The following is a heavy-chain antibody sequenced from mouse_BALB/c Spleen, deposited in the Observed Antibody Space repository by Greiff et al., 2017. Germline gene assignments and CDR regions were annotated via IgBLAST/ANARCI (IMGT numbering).Heavy chain of an antibody. Sequence: EVQLQQSGAELVKPGASVKLSCTASGFNIKDTYMHWVKQRPEQGLEWIGRIDPANGNTKYDPKFQGKATITADTSSNTAYLQLSSLTSEDSAVYYCARSRYEYAMDYWGQGTSVTVSS. CDR2: IDPANGNT. J-gene: IGHJ4*01. D-gene: IGHD1-1*01. V-gene: IGHV14-3*02. CDR1: GFNIKDTY. CDR3: ARSRYEYAMDY.